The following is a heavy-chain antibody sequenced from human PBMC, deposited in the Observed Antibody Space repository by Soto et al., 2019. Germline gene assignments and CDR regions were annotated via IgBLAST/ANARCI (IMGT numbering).Heavy chain of an antibody. Sequence: PGGSQILSCAASGFTFGSYGVHWVRQAPGKGLEWVAVIWYDGSNKYYADSVKGRFTISRDNSKNTLYLQMNSLRAEDTAVYYCARLAGTAADYWGQGTLVTVSS. J-gene: IGHJ4*02. V-gene: IGHV3-33*01. CDR3: ARLAGTAADY. D-gene: IGHD6-19*01. CDR2: IWYDGSNK. CDR1: GFTFGSYG.